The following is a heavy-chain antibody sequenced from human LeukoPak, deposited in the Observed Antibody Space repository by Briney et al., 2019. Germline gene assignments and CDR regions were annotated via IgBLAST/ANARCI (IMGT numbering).Heavy chain of an antibody. Sequence: PGGSLRLSCAASGFTVSDNYMSWVRQAPGKGLEWVSVIYSGGSTYYADSVKGRFTISRDNSKNTLYLQMNSLRAEDTAVYYCAKREGPYYFAYWGQGTLVTVSS. CDR2: IYSGGST. J-gene: IGHJ4*02. V-gene: IGHV3-53*01. CDR1: GFTVSDNY. CDR3: AKREGPYYFAY. D-gene: IGHD5-24*01.